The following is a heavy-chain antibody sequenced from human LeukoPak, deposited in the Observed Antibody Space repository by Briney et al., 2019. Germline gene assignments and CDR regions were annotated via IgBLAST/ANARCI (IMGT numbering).Heavy chain of an antibody. CDR2: IHYTGNS. Sequence: PSETLSLTCFVSGDSISNNRYYWGWIRQPPGKGLEWIGSIHYTGNSYYSPSLQSRVIISVDTSQNQFSLKLSSVTAADTAVYYCARHNLGFGELLSPPYWGQGTLVTVSS. J-gene: IGHJ4*02. D-gene: IGHD3-10*01. CDR3: ARHNLGFGELLSPPY. V-gene: IGHV4-39*01. CDR1: GDSISNNRYY.